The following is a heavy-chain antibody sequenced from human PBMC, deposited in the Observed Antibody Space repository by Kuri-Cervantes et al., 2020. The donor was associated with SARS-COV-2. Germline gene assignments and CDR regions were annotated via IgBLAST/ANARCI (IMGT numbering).Heavy chain of an antibody. CDR3: ARGSSWAPDAFDI. D-gene: IGHD6-13*01. CDR1: GFTVSSNY. J-gene: IGHJ3*02. CDR2: LSSGGFIT. Sequence: GESLKISCAASGFTVSSNYMSWVRQAPGKGLDWVSSLSSGGFITYYADSAKGRFTISSDVSKNTVHLQMDRLRGEDTAIYYCARGSSWAPDAFDIWGQGTMVTVSS. V-gene: IGHV3-53*01.